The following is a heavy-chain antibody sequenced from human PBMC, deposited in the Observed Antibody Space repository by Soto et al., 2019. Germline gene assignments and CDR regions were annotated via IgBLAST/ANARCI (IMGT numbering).Heavy chain of an antibody. D-gene: IGHD3-9*01. J-gene: IGHJ4*02. CDR3: ARVFDYSSSGRWDY. CDR1: GYTFTNFG. CDR2: ISAYNGNT. V-gene: IGHV1-18*01. Sequence: ASVKVSCKASGYTFTNFGISWVRQAPGQGLEWMGWISAYNGNTNYAQKFQGRVTMTRNTSISTAYMELSSLRSEDTAVYYCARVFDYSSSGRWDYWGQGTLVTVPS.